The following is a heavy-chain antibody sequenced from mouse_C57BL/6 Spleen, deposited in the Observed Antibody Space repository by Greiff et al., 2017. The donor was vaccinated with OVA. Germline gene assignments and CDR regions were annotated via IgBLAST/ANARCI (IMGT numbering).Heavy chain of an antibody. CDR2: INPNYGTT. CDR1: GYSFTDYN. V-gene: IGHV1-39*01. J-gene: IGHJ4*01. CDR3: ARRYYGSSPYYAMDY. D-gene: IGHD1-1*01. Sequence: EVKLLESGPELVKPGASVKISCKASGYSFTDYNMNWVKQSNGKSLEWIGVINPNYGTTSYNQKFKGKATLTVDQSSSTAYMQLNSLTSEDSAVYYCARRYYGSSPYYAMDYWGQGTSVTVSS.